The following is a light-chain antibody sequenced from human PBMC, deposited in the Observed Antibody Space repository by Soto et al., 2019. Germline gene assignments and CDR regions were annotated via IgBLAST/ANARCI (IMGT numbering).Light chain of an antibody. CDR3: ASYTTSSTYV. V-gene: IGLV2-14*03. Sequence: QSVLPQPASVSGSPGESIAISCTGTSSDVGAFNYVSWYQQHPGKAPKFMIFDVSSRPSGVSARFSGSKSGNTASLTISGLQTEDEADYYCASYTTSSTYVFGTGTKVTVL. CDR2: DVS. J-gene: IGLJ1*01. CDR1: SSDVGAFNY.